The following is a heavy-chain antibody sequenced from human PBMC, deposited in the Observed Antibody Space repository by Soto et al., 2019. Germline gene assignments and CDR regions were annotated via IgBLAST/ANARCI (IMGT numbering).Heavy chain of an antibody. D-gene: IGHD2-21*02. Sequence: SETLSLTCTVSGGSISSYYWSWIRQPPGKGLEWIGYIYYSGSTNYNPSLKSRVTISVDTSKNQFSLKLSSVTAADTAVYYCARMTFDDYFDYWGQGTQVTVSS. CDR1: GGSISSYY. J-gene: IGHJ4*02. CDR2: IYYSGST. CDR3: ARMTFDDYFDY. V-gene: IGHV4-59*01.